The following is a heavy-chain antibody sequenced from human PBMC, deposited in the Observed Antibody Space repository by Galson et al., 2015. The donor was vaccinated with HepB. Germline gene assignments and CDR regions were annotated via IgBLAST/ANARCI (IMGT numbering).Heavy chain of an antibody. CDR3: AKDGFYYTAIKYYYYGMDV. Sequence: SLRLSCAASGFTFSSYGMHWVRQAPGKGLEWVAVISYDGSNKYYADSVKGRFTISRDNSKNTLYLQMNSLRAEDTAVYYCAKDGFYYTAIKYYYYGMDVWGQGTTVTVSS. D-gene: IGHD5-18*01. CDR1: GFTFSSYG. V-gene: IGHV3-30*18. J-gene: IGHJ6*02. CDR2: ISYDGSNK.